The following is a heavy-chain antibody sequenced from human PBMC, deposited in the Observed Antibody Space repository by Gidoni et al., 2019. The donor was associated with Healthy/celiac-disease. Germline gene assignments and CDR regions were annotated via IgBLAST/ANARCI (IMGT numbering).Heavy chain of an antibody. CDR3: AKVGIAVAGTVSGDY. CDR2: ISYDGSNK. Sequence: QVQLVEYGGGVVQPVRSVRLSCAASGFTFTSYGMLWVRQAPGKGLEWVAVISYDGSNKYYADSVKGRFTISRDKSKNTLYLQMNSLRAEDTAVYYCAKVGIAVAGTVSGDYWGQGTLVTVSS. CDR1: GFTFTSYG. V-gene: IGHV3-30*18. J-gene: IGHJ4*02. D-gene: IGHD6-19*01.